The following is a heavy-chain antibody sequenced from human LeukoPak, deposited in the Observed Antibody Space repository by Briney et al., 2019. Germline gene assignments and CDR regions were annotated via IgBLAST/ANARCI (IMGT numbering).Heavy chain of an antibody. D-gene: IGHD3-3*01. CDR1: GGSISSHY. Sequence: SETLSLTCTVSGGSISSHYWRWIRQPPGKGLEWIGYMYDSGSTKYNPSLKSRVTISVDMSRDQFSLKLSSVTAANTAVYYCARELRLMQRYGMDVWGQGTTVTVSS. J-gene: IGHJ6*02. CDR3: ARELRLMQRYGMDV. CDR2: MYDSGST. V-gene: IGHV4-59*11.